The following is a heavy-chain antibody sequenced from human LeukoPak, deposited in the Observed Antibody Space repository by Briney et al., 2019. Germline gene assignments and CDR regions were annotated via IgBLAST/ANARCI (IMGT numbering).Heavy chain of an antibody. CDR1: GGSISGGDYY. J-gene: IGHJ6*02. V-gene: IGHV4-30-4*01. D-gene: IGHD2-2*02. CDR3: ARADCSSTSCYKRYADYYYGMDV. Sequence: SETLSLTCTVSGGSISGGDYYWSWIRQPPGKGLEWIGYIYYSGSTYYNPSLKSRVTISVDTSKNQFSLKLSSVTAADTAVYYCARADCSSTSCYKRYADYYYGMDVWGQGTTVTVSS. CDR2: IYYSGST.